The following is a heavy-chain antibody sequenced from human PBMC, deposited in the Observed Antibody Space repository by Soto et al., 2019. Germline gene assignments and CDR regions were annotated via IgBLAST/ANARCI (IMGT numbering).Heavy chain of an antibody. Sequence: ASVKVSCKASGYTFTSYDINWVRQATGQGFEYLGWMNPNSGNTGYVKKFQGRVTMTRDTSMSTAYMELSSLRSEDTAVYYCARAYCGGDCYPEYYYYGMDVWGQGTTVTVSS. V-gene: IGHV1-8*01. CDR2: MNPNSGNT. D-gene: IGHD2-21*02. J-gene: IGHJ6*02. CDR3: ARAYCGGDCYPEYYYYGMDV. CDR1: GYTFTSYD.